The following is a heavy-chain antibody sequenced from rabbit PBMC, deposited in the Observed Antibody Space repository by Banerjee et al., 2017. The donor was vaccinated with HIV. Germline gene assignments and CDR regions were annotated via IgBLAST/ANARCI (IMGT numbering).Heavy chain of an antibody. D-gene: IGHD1-1*01. CDR2: INCVVHSA. Sequence: QEQLVESGGGLFQPGGSLALTCKASGFSLSENYAMCWVRQAPGKGLEWIGCINCVVHSAYYASWAKGRFTISKTSSTTVTLQMTTLTVADTATYFCARGYWSGDWNLWGPGTLVTVS. J-gene: IGHJ4*01. V-gene: IGHV1S45*01. CDR3: ARGYWSGDWNL. CDR1: GFSLSENYA.